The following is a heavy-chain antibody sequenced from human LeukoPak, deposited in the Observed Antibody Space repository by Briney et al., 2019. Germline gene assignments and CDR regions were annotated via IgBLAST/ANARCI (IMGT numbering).Heavy chain of an antibody. CDR1: GGSISSSSYY. CDR2: IYYSGST. V-gene: IGHV4-39*01. J-gene: IGHJ3*02. CDR3: ARRDAVTTDAFDI. D-gene: IGHD4-17*01. Sequence: SETLSLTCTVSGGSISSSSYYWAWIRQPPGKGLEWIGSIYYSGSTYYNPSLKSRATISVDTSKNQFSLKLSSVTAADTAVYYCARRDAVTTDAFDIWGQGTMVTVSS.